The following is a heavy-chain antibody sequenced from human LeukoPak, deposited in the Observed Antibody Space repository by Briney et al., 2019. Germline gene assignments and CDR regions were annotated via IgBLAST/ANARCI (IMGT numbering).Heavy chain of an antibody. Sequence: GGSLRLSCAASGSTFSTHAMHWVRQAPGKGLEWVAVVSYDGSKKYYVDSVKGRFTISRDNSKTTLDLQMNSLRPEDTAVYYCTKDANDNYSPLYYFDYWGQGMLVTVSS. CDR2: VSYDGSKK. J-gene: IGHJ4*02. V-gene: IGHV3-30-3*01. CDR3: TKDANDNYSPLYYFDY. CDR1: GSTFSTHA. D-gene: IGHD4-11*01.